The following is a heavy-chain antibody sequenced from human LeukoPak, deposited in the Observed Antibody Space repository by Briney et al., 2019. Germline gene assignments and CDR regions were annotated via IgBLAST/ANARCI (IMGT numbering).Heavy chain of an antibody. CDR2: IIPIFSTA. J-gene: IGHJ6*03. V-gene: IGHV1-69*05. Sequence: ASVKVSCKASGGTFSSYAISWVRQAPGQGLEWMGGIIPIFSTANYAQKFQGRVTITTDESTSTAYMELSSLRSEDTVVYYCASSQQLVRPQRYYYYYYYMDVWGKGTTVTVSS. CDR3: ASSQQLVRPQRYYYYYYYMDV. D-gene: IGHD6-13*01. CDR1: GGTFSSYA.